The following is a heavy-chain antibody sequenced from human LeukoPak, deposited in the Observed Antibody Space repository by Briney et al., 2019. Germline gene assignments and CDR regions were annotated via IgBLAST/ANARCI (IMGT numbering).Heavy chain of an antibody. J-gene: IGHJ5*01. CDR3: ARDSRIAVAGTGSWFDF. CDR2: ISAYNGDT. CDR1: GYTFTSYG. V-gene: IGHV1-18*01. Sequence: GASVKVSCKASGYTFTSYGISWVRQAPGQGLEWMGWISAYNGDTEYAQNFQGRVTLTTDTSTRTAYMELTSLRSDDTAVYYCARDSRIAVAGTGSWFDFWGQGTLVTVSS. D-gene: IGHD6-19*01.